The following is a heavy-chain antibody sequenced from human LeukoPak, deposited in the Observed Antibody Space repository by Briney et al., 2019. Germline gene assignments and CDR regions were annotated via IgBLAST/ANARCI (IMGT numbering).Heavy chain of an antibody. CDR1: GFTFSNYA. Sequence: GGSLRLSCAASGFTFSNYAMSWVRQAPGKGLEWVSAISCGGSNTYYADSVQGRFTLSRDNSKNTLTLQMNRLRTEDTAVYYCAKDHGSWYRDYFDYWGQGTLATVSS. D-gene: IGHD6-13*01. J-gene: IGHJ4*02. V-gene: IGHV3-23*01. CDR2: ISCGGSNT. CDR3: AKDHGSWYRDYFDY.